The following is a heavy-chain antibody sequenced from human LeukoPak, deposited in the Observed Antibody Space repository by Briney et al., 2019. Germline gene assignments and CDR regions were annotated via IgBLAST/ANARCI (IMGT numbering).Heavy chain of an antibody. Sequence: PGGSLRLSCAASGFTFSSYAMNWVRQAPGKGLEWVSAVSGSGASTSYADSVKGRFTISRDNAKNSLYLQMNSLRAEDTAVYYCARDIAVAGLDYWGQGTLVTVSS. V-gene: IGHV3-23*01. CDR3: ARDIAVAGLDY. D-gene: IGHD6-19*01. J-gene: IGHJ4*02. CDR2: VSGSGAST. CDR1: GFTFSSYA.